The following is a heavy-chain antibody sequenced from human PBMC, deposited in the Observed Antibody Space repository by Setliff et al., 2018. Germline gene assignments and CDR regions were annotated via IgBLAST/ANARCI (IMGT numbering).Heavy chain of an antibody. CDR3: AKTRGGCSGGSCYVSAFDI. V-gene: IGHV3-21*01. Sequence: GGSLRLSCAASGFTFSSYSMNWVRQAPGKGLEWVSSISSSSSYIYYADSVKGRFTISRDNAKNSLYLQMNSLRAEDTAVYYCAKTRGGCSGGSCYVSAFDIWGQGTMVTVSS. CDR1: GFTFSSYS. D-gene: IGHD2-15*01. J-gene: IGHJ3*02. CDR2: ISSSSSYI.